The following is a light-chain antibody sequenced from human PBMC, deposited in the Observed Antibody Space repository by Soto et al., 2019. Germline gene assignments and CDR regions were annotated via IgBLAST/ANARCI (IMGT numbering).Light chain of an antibody. CDR2: DAS. CDR3: KKRSTT. CDR1: QSVSSY. V-gene: IGKV3-11*01. J-gene: IGKJ5*01. Sequence: EIVLTQSPATLSLSPGERATLSCRASQSVSSYLAWYQQKPGQAPRLLIYDASNRATGIPARFSGSGSGTDFTLTISSLEPEAFAVYYCKKRSTTFGQGTRLEIK.